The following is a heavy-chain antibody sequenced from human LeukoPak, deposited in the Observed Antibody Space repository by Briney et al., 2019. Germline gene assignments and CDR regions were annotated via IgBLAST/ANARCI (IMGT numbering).Heavy chain of an antibody. Sequence: GGSLRLSCAASGFTFSSYGMHWVCQAPGKGLEWVAFVHYDGTNKYYADSVKGRFTISRDNSKNTLYLQMNSLRAEDAAVYYCAKPYDYVWGSPPNDYWGQGTLVTVSS. CDR3: AKPYDYVWGSPPNDY. CDR1: GFTFSSYG. J-gene: IGHJ4*02. V-gene: IGHV3-30*02. D-gene: IGHD3-16*01. CDR2: VHYDGTNK.